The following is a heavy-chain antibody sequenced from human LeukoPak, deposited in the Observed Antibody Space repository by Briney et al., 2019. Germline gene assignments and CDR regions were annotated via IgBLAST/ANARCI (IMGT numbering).Heavy chain of an antibody. CDR2: ISYDGSNK. CDR1: GFTLSSYG. Sequence: GRSLRLSCAASGFTLSSYGMHWVRQAPGKGLEWVAVISYDGSNKYYADSVKGRFTISRDNSKNTLYLQMNSLRAEDTAVYYCAKSPGVVVITYNWFDPWGQGTLVTVSS. J-gene: IGHJ5*02. V-gene: IGHV3-30*18. D-gene: IGHD3-22*01. CDR3: AKSPGVVVITYNWFDP.